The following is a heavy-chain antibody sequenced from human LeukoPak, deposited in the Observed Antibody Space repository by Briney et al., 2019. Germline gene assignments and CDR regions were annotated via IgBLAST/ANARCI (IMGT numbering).Heavy chain of an antibody. J-gene: IGHJ4*02. CDR1: GDSISSNYY. D-gene: IGHD5-12*01. Sequence: SETLSLACAVSGDSISSNYYWGWIRQPPGKGLEWIGSIYHSGSTYYNPSLKSRVTLSVDTSKNQFSLMLSSVTAADTAVYYCARRFNTVGLFDYWGQGSLVTVSS. V-gene: IGHV4-38-2*01. CDR3: ARRFNTVGLFDY. CDR2: IYHSGST.